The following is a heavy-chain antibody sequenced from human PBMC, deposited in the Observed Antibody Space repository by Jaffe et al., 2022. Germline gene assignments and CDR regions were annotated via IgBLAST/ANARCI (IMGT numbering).Heavy chain of an antibody. CDR2: IRNKAYGGTT. D-gene: IGHD3-10*02. Sequence: EVELVESGGGLVQPGRSLRLSCITSGFRFGDFAMTWVRQAPGKGLEWLSFIRNKAYGGTTEYAASVKGRFTVSRDDSKSIVYLQMNSLKTEDTAMYYCVREGGGITMFWGQGTLVTVSS. J-gene: IGHJ1*01. CDR3: VREGGGITMF. CDR1: GFRFGDFA. V-gene: IGHV3-49*04.